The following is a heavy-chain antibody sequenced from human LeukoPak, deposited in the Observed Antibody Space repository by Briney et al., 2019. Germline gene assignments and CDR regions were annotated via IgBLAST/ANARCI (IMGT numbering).Heavy chain of an antibody. CDR1: GGSISSYY. CDR2: IYYSGST. D-gene: IGHD3-3*01. Sequence: SETLSLTCTVSGGSISSYYWSWIRQPPGKGLEWIGYIYYSGSTNYNPSLKSRVTISVDTSKNQFSLKLSSVTAADTAVYYCARGPAVFGVVSWADVWGEGTTVTVSS. V-gene: IGHV4-59*01. CDR3: ARGPAVFGVVSWADV. J-gene: IGHJ6*04.